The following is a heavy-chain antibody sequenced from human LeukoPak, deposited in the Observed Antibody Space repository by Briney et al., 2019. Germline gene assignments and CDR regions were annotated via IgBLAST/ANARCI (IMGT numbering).Heavy chain of an antibody. CDR1: GGTFSSYA. V-gene: IGHV1-69*05. CDR3: AFGYSNYFGYYYYYMDV. J-gene: IGHJ6*03. D-gene: IGHD4-11*01. CDR2: IIPIFGTA. Sequence: GASVTVSCKASGGTFSSYAISWVRQAPGQGLEWMGGIIPIFGTANYAQKFQGRVTITTDESTSTAYMELSSLRSEDTAVYYCAFGYSNYFGYYYYYMDVWGKGTTVTVSS.